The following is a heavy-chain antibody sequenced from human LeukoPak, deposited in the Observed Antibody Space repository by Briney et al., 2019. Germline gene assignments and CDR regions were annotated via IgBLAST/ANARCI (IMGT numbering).Heavy chain of an antibody. CDR1: GGSISSGGYY. CDR3: ARDNPHGGYDLDY. V-gene: IGHV4-31*03. CDR2: IYYSGST. J-gene: IGHJ4*02. Sequence: SETLSLTCTVSGGSISSGGYYWSWIRQHPGKGLEWIGYIYYSGSTYYNPSLKSRVTISVDTSKNQFSLKLISVTAADTAVYYCARDNPHGGYDLDYWGQGTLVTVSS. D-gene: IGHD5-12*01.